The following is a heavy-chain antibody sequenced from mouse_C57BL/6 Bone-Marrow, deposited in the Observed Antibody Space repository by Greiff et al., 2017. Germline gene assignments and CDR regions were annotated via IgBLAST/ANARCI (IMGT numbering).Heavy chain of an antibody. CDR3: ARGDDDGRGFAY. V-gene: IGHV5-17*01. D-gene: IGHD2-4*01. Sequence: DVMLVESGGGLVKPGGSLKLSCAASGFTFSDYGMHWVRQAPEKGLEWVAYISSGSSTIYYADTVKGRFTISRDNAKNTLFLQMTSLRSEDTAMYYCARGDDDGRGFAYWGQGTLVTVSA. J-gene: IGHJ3*01. CDR1: GFTFSDYG. CDR2: ISSGSSTI.